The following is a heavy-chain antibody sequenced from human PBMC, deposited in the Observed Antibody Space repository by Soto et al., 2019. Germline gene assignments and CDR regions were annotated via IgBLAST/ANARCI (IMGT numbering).Heavy chain of an antibody. CDR2: IYHSGST. CDR3: AREPQDGAFDY. Sequence: SETLSLTCAVSGGSISSGGYSWSWIRQPPGKGLEWIGYIYHSGSTYYNPSLKSRVTISVDRSKNQFSLKLSSVTAADTAVYYCAREPQDGAFDYWGKGTLVTVS. J-gene: IGHJ4*02. CDR1: GGSISSGGYS. V-gene: IGHV4-30-2*01. D-gene: IGHD1-26*01.